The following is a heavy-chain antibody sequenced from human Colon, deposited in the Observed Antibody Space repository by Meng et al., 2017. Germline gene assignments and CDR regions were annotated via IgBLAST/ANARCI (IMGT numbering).Heavy chain of an antibody. J-gene: IGHJ4*02. D-gene: IGHD3-10*02. CDR3: ARDWGDVRGGFDF. CDR2: TYYRSKYYN. V-gene: IGHV6-1*02. Sequence: QCQTAAPGLGKPSPPTLLTCATSGVRASSNSAAWNWIRQYPSRGLEWLGRTYYRSKYYNDYALSVKSRITINPDTSKHQFSLQLNAVTPEDTAIYYCARDWGDVRGGFDFWGQGTLVTVSS. CDR1: GVRASSNSAA.